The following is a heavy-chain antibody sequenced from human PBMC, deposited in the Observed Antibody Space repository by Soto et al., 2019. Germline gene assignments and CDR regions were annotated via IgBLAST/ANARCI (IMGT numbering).Heavy chain of an antibody. J-gene: IGHJ1*01. CDR1: GYTFTSYA. CDR3: ARGLGATVTTEPFQH. Sequence: QVPLVQSGAEVKKPGASVKVSCKASGYTFTSYAMHWVRQAPGQRLEWMGWINAGNGNTKYSQKFQGRVTITRDTSASTAYMELSSLRSEDTAVYYCARGLGATVTTEPFQHWGQGTLVTVSS. V-gene: IGHV1-3*01. D-gene: IGHD4-4*01. CDR2: INAGNGNT.